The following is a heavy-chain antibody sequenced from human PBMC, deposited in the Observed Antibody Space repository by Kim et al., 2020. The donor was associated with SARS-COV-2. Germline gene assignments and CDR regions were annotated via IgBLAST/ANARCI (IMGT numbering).Heavy chain of an antibody. V-gene: IGHV3-23*01. J-gene: IGHJ5*02. CDR3: AKGPKSPIPS. CDR2: ITSSGGGT. Sequence: GGSLRLSCAASGFTFSNHGMSWVRQAPGKGLEWVSVITSSGGGTYYADSVKGRFTISRDNSKDTLYLQMNSLRAEDTAVYFCAKGPKSPIPSWGQGTLVTVSS. D-gene: IGHD2-21*01. CDR1: GFTFSNHG.